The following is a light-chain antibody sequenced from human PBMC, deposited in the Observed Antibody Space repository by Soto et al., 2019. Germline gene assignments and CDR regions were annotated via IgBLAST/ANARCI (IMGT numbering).Light chain of an antibody. Sequence: QSALTQPPSASGTPGQRVTISCSGSSSNIGSNTVNWYQQLPGTAPKLLIYSNNQRPSGVPDRFSGSKSGTSASLAISGLQSEDAADYYCAAWDDSLNGRGVFGTGTKVTVL. CDR3: AAWDDSLNGRGV. V-gene: IGLV1-44*01. CDR1: SSNIGSNT. CDR2: SNN. J-gene: IGLJ1*01.